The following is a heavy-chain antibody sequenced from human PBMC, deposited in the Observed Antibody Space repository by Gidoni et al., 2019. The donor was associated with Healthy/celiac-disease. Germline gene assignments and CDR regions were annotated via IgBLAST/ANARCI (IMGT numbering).Heavy chain of an antibody. CDR2: SRGSGGST. Sequence: EVQLLESGGGLVQPGGSLGLPCAASGFTFSSYAMSWVRQAPGKGLEWVSASRGSGGSTYYADSVKGRFTISRDNSKNTLYLQMNSLRAEDTAVYYCAKPTYYYDSSGSSVFDYWGQGTLVTVSS. V-gene: IGHV3-23*01. CDR1: GFTFSSYA. D-gene: IGHD3-22*01. J-gene: IGHJ4*02. CDR3: AKPTYYYDSSGSSVFDY.